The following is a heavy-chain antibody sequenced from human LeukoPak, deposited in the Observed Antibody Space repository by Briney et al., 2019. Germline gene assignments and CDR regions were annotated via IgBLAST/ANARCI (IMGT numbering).Heavy chain of an antibody. CDR2: INHSGSS. CDR3: ARDLSTAATGAFDI. J-gene: IGHJ3*02. CDR1: GGSFSGYY. V-gene: IGHV4-34*01. Sequence: SETLSLTCAVYGGSFSGYYWSWIRQPPGKGLEWIGEINHSGSSNYNPSLKSRVTISVDTSKNQFSLKLSSVTAADTAVYYCARDLSTAATGAFDIWGQGTMVTVSS. D-gene: IGHD2-15*01.